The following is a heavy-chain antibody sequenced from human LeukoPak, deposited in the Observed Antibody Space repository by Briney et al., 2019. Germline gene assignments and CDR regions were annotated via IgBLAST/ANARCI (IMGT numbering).Heavy chain of an antibody. J-gene: IGHJ4*02. Sequence: GGSLRLSCAASGFTFSSYGMHWVRQAPGKGLEWVAFIRYDGGNKYYADSVKGRFTISRDNSKNTLYLQMNSLRAEDTAVYYCAKSEYYYGSGSSLFDYWGQGTLVTVSS. V-gene: IGHV3-30*02. CDR2: IRYDGGNK. CDR1: GFTFSSYG. D-gene: IGHD3-10*01. CDR3: AKSEYYYGSGSSLFDY.